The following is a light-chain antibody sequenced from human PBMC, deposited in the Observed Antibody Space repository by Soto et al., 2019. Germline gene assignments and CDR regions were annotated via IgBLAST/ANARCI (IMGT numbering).Light chain of an antibody. CDR2: DAS. J-gene: IGKJ2*01. CDR1: QSISSW. Sequence: DIQMTQSPSTLSASVGDRVTITCRASQSISSWLAWYQQKPGKAPKLLIYDASSLESGVPSRFRGSGSGTEFTITISSLQPDDFATYYCQQYNSYLYTFGQGTKLEIK. CDR3: QQYNSYLYT. V-gene: IGKV1-5*01.